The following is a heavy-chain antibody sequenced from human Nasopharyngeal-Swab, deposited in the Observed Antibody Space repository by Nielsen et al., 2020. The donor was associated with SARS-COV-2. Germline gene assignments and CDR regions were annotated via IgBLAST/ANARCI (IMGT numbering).Heavy chain of an antibody. CDR1: GGSISSSSYY. Sequence: SETLSLTCTVSGGSISSSSYYWGWIRQPPGKGLEWIGRIYTSGSTNYNPSLKSRVTISVDTSKNQFSLKLSSVTAADTAVYYCARDRWVVRVRNYGMDVWGQGTTVTVSS. J-gene: IGHJ6*02. CDR2: IYTSGST. CDR3: ARDRWVVRVRNYGMDV. D-gene: IGHD3-10*01. V-gene: IGHV4-39*07.